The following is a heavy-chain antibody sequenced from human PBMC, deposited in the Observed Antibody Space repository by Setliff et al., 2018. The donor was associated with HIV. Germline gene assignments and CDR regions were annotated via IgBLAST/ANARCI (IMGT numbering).Heavy chain of an antibody. V-gene: IGHV4-59*11. CDR1: GGSIRSHY. CDR3: ARGQWPAPRPDFSDGYYNYGMDV. Sequence: PSETLSLTCTVSGGSIRSHYWNWIRQSPGKGLEWIAYFYYSGSPNYNPSLKSRVTMSVDTSKNQTSLTLTSVTAADAAVYYCARGQWPAPRPDFSDGYYNYGMDVWGQGTTVTVSS. CDR2: FYYSGSP. J-gene: IGHJ6*02. D-gene: IGHD2-2*01.